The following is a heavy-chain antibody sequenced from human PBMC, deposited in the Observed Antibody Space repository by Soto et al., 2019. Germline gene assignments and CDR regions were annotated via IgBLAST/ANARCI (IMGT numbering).Heavy chain of an antibody. D-gene: IGHD6-19*01. CDR2: IYYSGST. CDR3: ARNLYISGWEFDY. V-gene: IGHV4-59*01. CDR1: GGSISSYY. Sequence: SETLSLTCTVSGGSISSYYWSWIRQPPGKGLEWIGYIYYSGSTNYNPSLKSRVTISVDTSKNEFSLKLSSVTAADTAVYYCARNLYISGWEFDYWGQGILVTVSS. J-gene: IGHJ4*02.